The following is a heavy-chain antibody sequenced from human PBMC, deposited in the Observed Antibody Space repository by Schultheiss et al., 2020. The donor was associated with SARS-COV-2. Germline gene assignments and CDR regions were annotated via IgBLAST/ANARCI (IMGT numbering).Heavy chain of an antibody. CDR1: GYTFTSYD. J-gene: IGHJ5*02. CDR2: MNPNSGNT. CDR3: ARGCSSTSCYTGGGGDP. Sequence: ASVKVSCKASGYTFTSYDINWVRQATGQGLEWMGWMNPNSGNTGYAQKFQDRVTMTRDTSTNTAYMQLTSLRSDDTAVYYCARGCSSTSCYTGGGGDPWGQGTLVTVSS. V-gene: IGHV1-8*01. D-gene: IGHD2-2*02.